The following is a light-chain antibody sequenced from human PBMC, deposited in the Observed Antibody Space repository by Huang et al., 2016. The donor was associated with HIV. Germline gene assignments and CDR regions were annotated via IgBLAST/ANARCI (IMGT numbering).Light chain of an antibody. CDR3: QQHHSWLT. CDR2: DAS. V-gene: IGKV3-11*01. J-gene: IGKJ4*01. CDR1: QSISNH. Sequence: IVLTQSPATRSWYLGERVTLSCRASQSISNHLAWYQQRPGQAPRLLIYDASNRVASVPAMFSGSGSGTDFTLTISSLEPEDFALYYCQQHHSWLTFGGGTKLEVK.